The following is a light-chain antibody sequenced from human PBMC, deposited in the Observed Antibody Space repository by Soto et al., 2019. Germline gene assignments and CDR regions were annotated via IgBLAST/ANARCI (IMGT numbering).Light chain of an antibody. V-gene: IGKV3-15*01. J-gene: IGKJ1*01. CDR3: QQYNNWSWT. CDR2: GAS. CDR1: QSVSSN. Sequence: EIVMTQSPATLSVSPGERATLSCRASQSVSSNLAWYQQKPGQAPRLLIYGASTRATGIPARFSGSGSGTEFTLTISSLQPEDFAVYYCQQYNNWSWTFGQGTKVDIK.